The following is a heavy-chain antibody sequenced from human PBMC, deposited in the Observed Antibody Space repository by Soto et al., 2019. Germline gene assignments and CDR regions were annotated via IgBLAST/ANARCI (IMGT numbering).Heavy chain of an antibody. D-gene: IGHD5-12*01. CDR1: GFTFSSYT. CDR3: ARDSGYSGYDVGVDY. CDR2: ISYDGSNK. V-gene: IGHV3-30-3*01. Sequence: QVQLVESGGGVVQPGRSLRLSCAASGFTFSSYTMHWVRQAPGKGLEWVAVISYDGSNKYYADSVKGRFTISRDNSKNTLYLQMNSLRAEDTAVYYCARDSGYSGYDVGVDYWGQGTLVTVSS. J-gene: IGHJ4*02.